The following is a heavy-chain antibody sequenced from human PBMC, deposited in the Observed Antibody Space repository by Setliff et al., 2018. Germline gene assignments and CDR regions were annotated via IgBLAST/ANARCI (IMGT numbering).Heavy chain of an antibody. V-gene: IGHV3-33*06. CDR1: GFTFSSYG. CDR3: AKGSSGWYGLPDY. Sequence: PGGSLRLSCAASGFTFSSYGMHWVRQAPGKGLEWVAVIWYDGSNKYYADSVKGRFTISRDNSKNTLYLQMNSLRAEDTAVYYCAKGSSGWYGLPDYWGQGTLVTVSS. CDR2: IWYDGSNK. J-gene: IGHJ4*02. D-gene: IGHD6-19*01.